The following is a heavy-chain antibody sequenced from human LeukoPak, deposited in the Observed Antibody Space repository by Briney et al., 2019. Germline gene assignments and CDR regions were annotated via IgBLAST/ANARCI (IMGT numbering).Heavy chain of an antibody. D-gene: IGHD3-22*01. V-gene: IGHV3-11*04. Sequence: GGSLRLSCAASGFTFSDYYMTWIRQAPGKGLEWVSYISSSGSIIYYADSVKGRFTISRDNAKNSLYLQMNSLTDEDTAIYYCARDPLAYYYDSSGSQPGGYWGQGTLVTVSS. CDR1: GFTFSDYY. CDR3: ARDPLAYYYDSSGSQPGGY. CDR2: ISSSGSII. J-gene: IGHJ4*02.